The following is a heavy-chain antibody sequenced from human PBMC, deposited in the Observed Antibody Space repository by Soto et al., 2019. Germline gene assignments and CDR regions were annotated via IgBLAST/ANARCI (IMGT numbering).Heavy chain of an antibody. CDR2: VIPIFGTA. V-gene: IGHV1-69*18. D-gene: IGHD6-6*01. J-gene: IGHJ4*02. CDR1: GGTVSNSA. CDR3: GRGSSLTKVEY. Sequence: QVQLVQSGAEVKKPGSSVKVSCKASGGTVSNSAISWLRHAPGQVLEWMGRVIPIFGTATYSQKFQDRVTIPADESTGTGYLELSSLTSEATAVYFCGRGSSLTKVEYWGQRTLVTVAS.